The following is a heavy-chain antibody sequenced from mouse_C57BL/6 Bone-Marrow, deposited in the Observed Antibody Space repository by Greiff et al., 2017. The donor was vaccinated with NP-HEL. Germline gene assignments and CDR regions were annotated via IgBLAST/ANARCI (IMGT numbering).Heavy chain of an antibody. CDR1: GFTFSSYG. CDR3: ARQGEYYAMDY. V-gene: IGHV5-6*01. CDR2: ISSGGSYT. Sequence: DVPLVESGGDLVKPGGSLKLSCAASGFTFSSYGMSWVRQTPDKRLAWVATISSGGSYTYYPDSVKGRFTISRDNAKNPLYLQMSSLKSEDTAMYYCARQGEYYAMDYWGQGTSVTVSS. J-gene: IGHJ4*01.